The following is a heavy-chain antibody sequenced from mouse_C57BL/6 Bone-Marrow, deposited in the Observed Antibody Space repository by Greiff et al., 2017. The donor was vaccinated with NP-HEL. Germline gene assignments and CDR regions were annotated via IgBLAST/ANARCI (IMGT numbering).Heavy chain of an antibody. Sequence: EVKVEESGGGLVQPGGSLKLSCAASGFTFSDYYMYWVRQTPEKRLEWVAYISNGGGSTYYPDTVKGRFTISRDNAKNTLYLQMSRLKSEDTAMYYCARWYGFAYWGQGTLVTVSA. CDR3: ARWYGFAY. CDR1: GFTFSDYY. V-gene: IGHV5-12*01. D-gene: IGHD1-1*02. CDR2: ISNGGGST. J-gene: IGHJ3*01.